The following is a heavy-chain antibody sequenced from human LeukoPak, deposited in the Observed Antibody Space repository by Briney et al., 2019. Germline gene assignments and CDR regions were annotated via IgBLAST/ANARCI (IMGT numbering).Heavy chain of an antibody. CDR3: ARGAEYCTNGVCYKYYYYYMDV. CDR2: IYSGGGT. Sequence: GGSLRLSCAASGFTVSSNYMSWVRQAPGKGLEWVSVIYSGGGTYYADSVKGRFTISRDNSKNTLYLQMNSLRAEDTAVYYCARGAEYCTNGVCYKYYYYYMDVWGKGTTVTVSS. J-gene: IGHJ6*03. CDR1: GFTVSSNY. V-gene: IGHV3-53*01. D-gene: IGHD2-8*01.